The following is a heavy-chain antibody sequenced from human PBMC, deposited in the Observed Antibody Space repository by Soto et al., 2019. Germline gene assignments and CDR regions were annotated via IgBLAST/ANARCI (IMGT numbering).Heavy chain of an antibody. Sequence: KVSFEASGYRLTGYCMHWVRHANEKRLKWMGWINPNRDGTNYAQKFQSWVTMTRDTSISTAYIELSRLRSDDTAVYYCARGIMVQGVIGSIYYYYGMDVWGQGTTVTVSS. CDR3: ARGIMVQGVIGSIYYYYGMDV. CDR2: INPNRDGT. V-gene: IGHV1-2*04. J-gene: IGHJ6*02. CDR1: GYRLTGYC. D-gene: IGHD3-10*01.